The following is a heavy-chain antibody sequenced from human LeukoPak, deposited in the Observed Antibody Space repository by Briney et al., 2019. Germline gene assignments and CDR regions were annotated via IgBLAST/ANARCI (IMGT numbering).Heavy chain of an antibody. CDR1: GGSISSYY. CDR3: ARKESGNNPLDT. D-gene: IGHD3-3*01. V-gene: IGHV4-59*01. J-gene: IGHJ5*01. Sequence: PSETLSLTCTVSGGSISSYYWSWIRQPPGKGLEWIGYIYYSGSTNYNPSLKSRVTISVDTSKNQFSLKLSSVTAADTAIYYCARKESGNNPLDTWGQGTVVTVSS. CDR2: IYYSGST.